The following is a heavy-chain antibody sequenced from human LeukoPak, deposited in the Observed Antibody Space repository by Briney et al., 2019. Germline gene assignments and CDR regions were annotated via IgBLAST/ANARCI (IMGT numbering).Heavy chain of an antibody. CDR2: INPNSGGT. D-gene: IGHD6-13*01. V-gene: IGHV1-2*02. CDR3: ARDSIAAAANFDY. CDR1: GYTFTGYY. Sequence: ASVKVSFKASGYTFTGYYMHWVRQAPGQGLEWMGWINPNSGGTNYAQKFQGRVTMTRDTSISTAYMELSRLRSDDTAVYYCARDSIAAAANFDYWGQGTLVTVSS. J-gene: IGHJ4*02.